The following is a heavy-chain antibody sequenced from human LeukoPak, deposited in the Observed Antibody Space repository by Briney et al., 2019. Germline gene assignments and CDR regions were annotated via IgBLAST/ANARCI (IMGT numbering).Heavy chain of an antibody. V-gene: IGHV3-53*01. Sequence: GGSLRLSCAASGFTVSSNYMSWVRQAPGKGLEWVSVIYSGGSTYYADSVKGRFTISRDNSKNTPYLQLNSLRAEDTAVYYCAAGDSSGYGVDYWGQGTLVTVSS. D-gene: IGHD5-12*01. CDR1: GFTVSSNY. CDR3: AAGDSSGYGVDY. CDR2: IYSGGST. J-gene: IGHJ4*02.